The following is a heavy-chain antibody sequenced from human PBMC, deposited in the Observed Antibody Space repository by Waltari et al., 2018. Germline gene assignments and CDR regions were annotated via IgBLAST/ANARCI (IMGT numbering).Heavy chain of an antibody. D-gene: IGHD6-6*01. CDR2: VYYSGRT. CDR1: GGSISNSGYY. V-gene: IGHV4-39*07. Sequence: QLQLQESGPGLVKPSETLSLTCTASGGSISNSGYYWGWIRQPPGKGLEWVGGVYYSGRTYYNPSLKSRVTISVDTSKNQFSLNLSSVTAADTAVYYCATLSTSSRSFDHWGQGSLVTVFS. CDR3: ATLSTSSRSFDH. J-gene: IGHJ4*02.